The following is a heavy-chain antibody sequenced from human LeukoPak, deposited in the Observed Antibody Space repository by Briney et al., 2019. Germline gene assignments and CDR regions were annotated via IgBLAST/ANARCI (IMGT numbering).Heavy chain of an antibody. D-gene: IGHD6-19*01. Sequence: GGSLRLSWAASRFTFSSYSMNWVRQAPGKGLEWVSSISSSSSYIYYADSVKGRFTISRDNAKNSLYLQMDSLRAGDTAVYYCARGCGSGWYRTWFDPWGQGTLVTVSS. CDR3: ARGCGSGWYRTWFDP. CDR1: RFTFSSYS. CDR2: ISSSSSYI. J-gene: IGHJ5*02. V-gene: IGHV3-21*01.